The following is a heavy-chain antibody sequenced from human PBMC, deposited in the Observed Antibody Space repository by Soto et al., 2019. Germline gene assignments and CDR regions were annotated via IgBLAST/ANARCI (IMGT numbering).Heavy chain of an antibody. Sequence: SETLSLTCTVSGGSISSYYWSWIRQPPGKGLEWIGYIYYSGSTNYNPSLKSRVTISVDTSKNQFSLKLSSVTAADTAVYYCARLEVYASWFDPWGQGTLVTVSS. CDR1: GGSISSYY. V-gene: IGHV4-59*01. J-gene: IGHJ5*02. CDR3: ARLEVYASWFDP. D-gene: IGHD2-8*02. CDR2: IYYSGST.